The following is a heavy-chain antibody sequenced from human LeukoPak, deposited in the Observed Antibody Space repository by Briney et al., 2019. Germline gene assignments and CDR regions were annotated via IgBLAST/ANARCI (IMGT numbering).Heavy chain of an antibody. CDR1: GFTFSSYG. CDR3: LTILEATIDAFDI. J-gene: IGHJ3*02. V-gene: IGHV3-30*02. Sequence: GGSLRLSCAASGFTFSSYGMHWVRQAPGKGLEWVAFIRYDGSNKYYADSVKGRFTISKDNSKNTLYLQMNSLRAEDTAVYYCLTILEATIDAFDIWGQGTMVTVSS. D-gene: IGHD1-26*01. CDR2: IRYDGSNK.